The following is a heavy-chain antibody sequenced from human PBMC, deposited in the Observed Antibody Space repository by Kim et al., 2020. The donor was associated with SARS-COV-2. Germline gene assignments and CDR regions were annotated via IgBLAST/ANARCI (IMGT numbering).Heavy chain of an antibody. CDR2: MNPNSGNT. D-gene: IGHD6-13*01. Sequence: ASVKVSCKASGYTFTSYDINWVRQATGQGLEWMGWMNPNSGNTGYAQKFQGRVTMTRNTSISTAYMELSSLRSEDTAVYYCARGFRAAAGPLYYYYYMDVWGKGTTVTVSS. V-gene: IGHV1-8*01. J-gene: IGHJ6*03. CDR1: GYTFTSYD. CDR3: ARGFRAAAGPLYYYYYMDV.